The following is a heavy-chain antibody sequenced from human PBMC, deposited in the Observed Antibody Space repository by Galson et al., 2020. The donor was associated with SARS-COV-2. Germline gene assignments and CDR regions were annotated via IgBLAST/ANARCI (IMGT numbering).Heavy chain of an antibody. V-gene: IGHV3-30-3*01. Sequence: GGSLRLSCAASGFTFSSYAMHWVRQAPGKGLEWVAVISYDGSNKYYADSVKGRFTISRDNSKNTLYLQMNSLRAEDTAVYYCAGGLLLWFGELSSLDYWGQGTLVTVSS. J-gene: IGHJ4*02. CDR1: GFTFSSYA. CDR3: AGGLLLWFGELSSLDY. CDR2: ISYDGSNK. D-gene: IGHD3-10*01.